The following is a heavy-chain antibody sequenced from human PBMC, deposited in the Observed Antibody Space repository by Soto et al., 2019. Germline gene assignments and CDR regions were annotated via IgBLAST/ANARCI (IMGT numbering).Heavy chain of an antibody. V-gene: IGHV5-10-1*01. CDR3: ARQIYDSDTGPNFQYYFDS. CDR1: GYSFAGYW. Sequence: GESLKIFCKGSGYSFAGYWITWVRQKPGKGLEWMGRIDPSDSQTYYSPSFRGHVTISVTKSITTVFLQWSSLRASDTAMYYCARQIYDSDTGPNFQYYFDSWGQGTPVTVSS. J-gene: IGHJ4*02. D-gene: IGHD3-22*01. CDR2: IDPSDSQT.